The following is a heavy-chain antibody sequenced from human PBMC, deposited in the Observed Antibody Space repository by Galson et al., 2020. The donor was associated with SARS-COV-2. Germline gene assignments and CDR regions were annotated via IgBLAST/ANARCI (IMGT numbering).Heavy chain of an antibody. D-gene: IGHD4-17*01. CDR1: GFTFSSYA. CDR3: ARQVTTVDDALDI. V-gene: IGHV3-30-3*01. Sequence: GESLKISCVASGFTFSSYAMHWVRQAPGKGLEWVAVIPYDGSNKYYADSVKGRFTISRDNSKHTLYLQMNSLRAEDTAVYYCARQVTTVDDALDIWGQGKMVTVSS. CDR2: IPYDGSNK. J-gene: IGHJ3*02.